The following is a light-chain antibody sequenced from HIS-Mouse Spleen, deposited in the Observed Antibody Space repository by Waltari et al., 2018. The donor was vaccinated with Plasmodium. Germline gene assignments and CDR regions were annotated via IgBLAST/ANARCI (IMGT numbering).Light chain of an antibody. CDR3: QQSYSTPFT. J-gene: IGKJ2*01. V-gene: IGKV1-39*01. CDR1: QSISSH. CDR2: AAS. Sequence: DIQMTQSPSSLSASAGDRATLTCRTSQSISSHLNWYQQKPGKAPKLLIYAASSLQSGVPARFSGSGSGTEFTLTISSLQPEDFATYYCQQSYSTPFTFGQGTKLEIK.